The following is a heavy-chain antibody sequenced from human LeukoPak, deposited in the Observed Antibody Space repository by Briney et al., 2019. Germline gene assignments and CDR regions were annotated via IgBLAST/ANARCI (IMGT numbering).Heavy chain of an antibody. J-gene: IGHJ6*03. V-gene: IGHV3-9*03. CDR2: ISWNSYDI. Sequence: VRSLRLSCAASGFNFDEYAMHWVRQPPGEGLEWVSGISWNSYDIGYADSVKGRFTISRDNAKNSLYLQMNSLRPEDMALYYCAKGVGTSYHYHMDVWGKGTTVIVSS. D-gene: IGHD1-26*01. CDR1: GFNFDEYA. CDR3: AKGVGTSYHYHMDV.